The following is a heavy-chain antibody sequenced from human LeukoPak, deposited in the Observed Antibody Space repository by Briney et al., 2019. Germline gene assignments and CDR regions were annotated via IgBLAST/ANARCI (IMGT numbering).Heavy chain of an antibody. CDR1: GFTFSSYA. D-gene: IGHD6-19*01. V-gene: IGHV3-23*01. CDR2: INADDGST. Sequence: GGSLRLSCAASGFTFSSYAMSWVRQAPGKGLEWVSGINADDGSTYYADSVKGRFTISRDNSKNTLSLQLNSLRAEDTAVYYCAKDATRTSGWYDFDYWGQGTLVAVSS. CDR3: AKDATRTSGWYDFDY. J-gene: IGHJ4*02.